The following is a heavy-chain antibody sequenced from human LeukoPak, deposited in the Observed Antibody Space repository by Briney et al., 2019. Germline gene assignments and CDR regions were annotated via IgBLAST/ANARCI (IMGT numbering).Heavy chain of an antibody. V-gene: IGHV3-30*04. Sequence: GGSLRLSCAASGFTFSSYAMHWVRQAPGKGLEWVAVISYDGSNKYYADSVKGRFTISRDNSKNTLYLQMNSLRAEDTAVYYCARALTQMNYYYYYGMDVWGQGTTVTVSS. D-gene: IGHD3-16*01. J-gene: IGHJ6*02. CDR1: GFTFSSYA. CDR2: ISYDGSNK. CDR3: ARALTQMNYYYYYGMDV.